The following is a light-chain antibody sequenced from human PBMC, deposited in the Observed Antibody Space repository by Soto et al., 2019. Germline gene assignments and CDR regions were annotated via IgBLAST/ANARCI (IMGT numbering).Light chain of an antibody. CDR2: AAS. Sequence: DIPMTQSPSSLSASVGDRVTITCRASQGISNYLAWYQQKPGKVPKLLIYAASTLQSGVPSRFSGSGSGTDFTLTISSLQPEYVATYYCQSGTFGPGTKVDIK. V-gene: IGKV1-27*01. CDR1: QGISNY. J-gene: IGKJ3*01. CDR3: QSGT.